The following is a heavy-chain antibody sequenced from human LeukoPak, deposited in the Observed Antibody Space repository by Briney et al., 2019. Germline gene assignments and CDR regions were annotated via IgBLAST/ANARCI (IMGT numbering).Heavy chain of an antibody. V-gene: IGHV3-48*01. CDR1: GFTFSSYA. J-gene: IGHJ4*02. CDR3: VPQKGYGGNPLDY. D-gene: IGHD4-23*01. CDR2: ISSDGSTI. Sequence: GGFLRLSCAASGFTFSSYAMNWVRQAPGKGLEWLSYISSDGSTIYYADSVKGRITISRDNARKSLYLQMNSLRAEDTAVYYCVPQKGYGGNPLDYWGQGTLVTVST.